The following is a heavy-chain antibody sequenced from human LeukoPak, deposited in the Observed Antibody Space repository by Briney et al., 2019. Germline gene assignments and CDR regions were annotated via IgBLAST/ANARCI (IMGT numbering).Heavy chain of an antibody. D-gene: IGHD3-3*02. V-gene: IGHV3-23*01. CDR2: VSGSGDTT. CDR1: GFTFRNSA. Sequence: GGSLRLSCAASGFTFRNSAMTWVRQAPGKGLEWVSTVSGSGDTTYYADSVKGRFTISRDNSMNTLYLQMNSLRAEDTAIYYCANGARLATYFDCWGQGTLVTVSS. J-gene: IGHJ4*02. CDR3: ANGARLATYFDC.